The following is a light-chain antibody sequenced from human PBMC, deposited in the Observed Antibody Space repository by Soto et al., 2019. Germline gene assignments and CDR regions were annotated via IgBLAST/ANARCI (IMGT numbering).Light chain of an antibody. CDR2: DAS. Sequence: TQSPSTLSLSPGERATLSCRASQTVSSYLAWYQQRPGQAPRLLIYDASNRATGIPARFSASGSGTDFTLTISSLEPEDFAVYYCQQRSHWPTFGQGTKVDIK. J-gene: IGKJ1*01. V-gene: IGKV3-11*01. CDR3: QQRSHWPT. CDR1: QTVSSY.